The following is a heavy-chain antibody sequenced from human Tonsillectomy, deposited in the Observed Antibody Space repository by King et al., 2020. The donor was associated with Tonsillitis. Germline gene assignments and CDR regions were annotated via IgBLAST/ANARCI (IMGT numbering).Heavy chain of an antibody. V-gene: IGHV3-21*01. CDR1: GFTFSSYS. CDR3: ARDSTIFGVVTNPFDY. J-gene: IGHJ4*02. CDR2: ISSSSSYI. D-gene: IGHD3-3*01. Sequence: QLVQSGGGLVKPGGSLRLSCAASGFTFSSYSMNWVRQAPGKGLEWVSSISSSSSYIYYADSVKGRFTISRDNAKNSLYLQMNSLRAEDTAVYYCARDSTIFGVVTNPFDYWGQGTLVTVSS.